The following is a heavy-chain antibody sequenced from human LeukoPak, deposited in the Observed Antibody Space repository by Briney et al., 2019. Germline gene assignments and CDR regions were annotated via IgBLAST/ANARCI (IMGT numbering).Heavy chain of an antibody. CDR1: GFTFSSYA. D-gene: IGHD3-10*01. CDR3: AKGGGYYGSGSYYNY. J-gene: IGHJ4*02. Sequence: GGSLRLSCAASGFTFSSYAMSWVRQAPGKGLEWVSAISGSGGRAYYADSVKGRFTISRDNSKNTLYLQMNSLRAEDTAVYYCAKGGGYYGSGSYYNYWGQGTLVTVSS. CDR2: ISGSGGRA. V-gene: IGHV3-23*01.